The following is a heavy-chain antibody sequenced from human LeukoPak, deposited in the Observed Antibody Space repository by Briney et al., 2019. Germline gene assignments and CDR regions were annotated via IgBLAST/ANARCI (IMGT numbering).Heavy chain of an antibody. J-gene: IGHJ4*02. D-gene: IGHD4-23*01. CDR1: GFTFSSYG. CDR3: AKDHYGGNSED. Sequence: GGTLRLSCAASGFTFSSYGMSWVRQAPGKGLEWVSAISGSGGSTYYADSVKGRFTISRDNSENTLYLQMNSLRAEDTAVYYCAKDHYGGNSEDWGQGTLVTVSS. CDR2: ISGSGGST. V-gene: IGHV3-23*01.